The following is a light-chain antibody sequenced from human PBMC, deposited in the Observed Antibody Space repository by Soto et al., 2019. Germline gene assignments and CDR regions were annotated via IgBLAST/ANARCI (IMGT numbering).Light chain of an antibody. CDR1: QNVNSN. CDR3: LQYGSSRT. Sequence: DIEMTQSPSSLSVSPGERATLSFRASQNVNSNLTWYQQKPGQAPKLLIYGASTRATGIPDRFSGSGSGTDFTFTIDRLEPEDIAVYYCLQYGSSRTFGQGTRLEI. CDR2: GAS. V-gene: IGKV3-20*01. J-gene: IGKJ5*01.